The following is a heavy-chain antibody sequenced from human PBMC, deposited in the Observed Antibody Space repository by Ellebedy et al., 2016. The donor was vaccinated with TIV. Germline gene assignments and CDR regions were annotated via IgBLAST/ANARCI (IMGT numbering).Heavy chain of an antibody. J-gene: IGHJ4*02. D-gene: IGHD3-10*01. CDR2: ISPYNGNT. V-gene: IGHV1-18*01. Sequence: ASVKVSXXASAYSFTNYGISWVRQAPGQGLEWMGWISPYNGNTNYAQNFQGRVTMTTDTSTSTAYMEVRSLRSDDTAMYYCARGGPFGSGSLKYYFDYWGQGTLVTVSS. CDR3: ARGGPFGSGSLKYYFDY. CDR1: AYSFTNYG.